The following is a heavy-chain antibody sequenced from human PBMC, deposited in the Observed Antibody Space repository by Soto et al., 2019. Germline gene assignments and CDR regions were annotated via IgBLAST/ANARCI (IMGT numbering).Heavy chain of an antibody. D-gene: IGHD2-15*01. Sequence: GGSLRLSCAASGFTFSNAWMSWVRQAPGKGLEWVGRIKSKTDGGTTDYAAPVKGRFTISRDDSKNTLYLQMNSLKTEDTAVYYCTTDPSGGSCYSPGCLGSYWGQGTLVTVSS. CDR2: IKSKTDGGTT. CDR1: GFTFSNAW. J-gene: IGHJ4*02. V-gene: IGHV3-15*01. CDR3: TTDPSGGSCYSPGCLGSY.